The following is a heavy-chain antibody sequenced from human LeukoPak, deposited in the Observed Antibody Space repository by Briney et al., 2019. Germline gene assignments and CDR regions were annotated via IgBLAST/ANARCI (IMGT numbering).Heavy chain of an antibody. CDR2: ISSSSSYI. V-gene: IGHV3-21*01. J-gene: IGHJ3*02. D-gene: IGHD5-18*01. Sequence: PGGSLRLSCAASGFTFSSYSMNWVRQAPGNGLEWVSSISSSSSYIYYADSVKGRFTISRDNAKNSLYLQMGSLRAEDMAVYYCARDGGTAMVFGAFDIWGQGTMVTVSS. CDR3: ARDGGTAMVFGAFDI. CDR1: GFTFSSYS.